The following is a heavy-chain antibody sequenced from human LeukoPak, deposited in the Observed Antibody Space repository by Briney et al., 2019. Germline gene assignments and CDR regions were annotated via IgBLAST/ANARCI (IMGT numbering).Heavy chain of an antibody. CDR2: IVPIFGTA. D-gene: IGHD3-16*02. Sequence: ASVKVSCTASRRTFSSYAISWVRQAPGQGLEWRGGIVPIFGTANYAQKFQGRVTITADKSTSTAYMELSSLRSEDTAVYYCARVNPEYDYVWGSYRYSPMDVWGKGTTVTVSS. V-gene: IGHV1-69*06. J-gene: IGHJ6*04. CDR1: RRTFSSYA. CDR3: ARVNPEYDYVWGSYRYSPMDV.